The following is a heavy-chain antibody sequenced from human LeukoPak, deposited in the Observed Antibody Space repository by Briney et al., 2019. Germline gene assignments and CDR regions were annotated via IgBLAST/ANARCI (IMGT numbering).Heavy chain of an antibody. CDR1: GGSFSGYY. CDR2: IYYSGST. V-gene: IGHV4-59*12. D-gene: IGHD6-25*01. J-gene: IGHJ4*02. Sequence: SETLSLTCAVYGGSFSGYYWSWIRQPPGKGLEWIGYIYYSGSTNYNPSLKSRVTISVDTSKNQFSLKLSSVTAADTAVYYCAREGLSGLDYWGQGTLVTVSS. CDR3: AREGLSGLDY.